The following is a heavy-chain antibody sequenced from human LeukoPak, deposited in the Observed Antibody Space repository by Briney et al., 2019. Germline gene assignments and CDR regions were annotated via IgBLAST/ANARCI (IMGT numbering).Heavy chain of an antibody. CDR1: GGSITSSIYY. CDR2: IYYSGST. J-gene: IGHJ5*02. V-gene: IGHV4-39*01. D-gene: IGHD3-10*01. Sequence: SETLSLTCTVSGGSITSSIYYWGWIRQAPGKGLEWIGSIYYSGSTYYNPSLKSRVTISVDTSKNQFSLKLSSVTAADTAVYYCARLEGTGYYYGLFDPWGQGTLVTVSS. CDR3: ARLEGTGYYYGLFDP.